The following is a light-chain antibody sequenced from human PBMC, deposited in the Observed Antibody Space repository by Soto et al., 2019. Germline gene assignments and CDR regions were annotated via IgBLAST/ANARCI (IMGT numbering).Light chain of an antibody. CDR1: QTISSW. Sequence: DIQMTQSPSTLSASVGDRVIITCRASQTISSWLAWYQQKPGKAPKLLIYKASTLKSGVPSRFSGSGSGTEFTLTINSLQADDFATYYCQQHNSFSLTFGQGTRLEIK. J-gene: IGKJ5*01. V-gene: IGKV1-5*03. CDR3: QQHNSFSLT. CDR2: KAS.